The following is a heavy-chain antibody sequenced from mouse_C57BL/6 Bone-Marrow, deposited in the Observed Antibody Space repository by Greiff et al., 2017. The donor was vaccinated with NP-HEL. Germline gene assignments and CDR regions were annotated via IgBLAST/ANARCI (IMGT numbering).Heavy chain of an antibody. CDR2: ISSGGDYI. CDR1: GFTFSSYA. V-gene: IGHV5-9-1*02. Sequence: VQLQESGEGLVKPGGSLKLSCAASGFTFSSYAMSWVRQTPEKRLEWVAYISSGGDYIYYADTVKGRFTISRDNARNTLYLQMSRLKSEDTAMYYCTRGRYDYAMDYWGQGTSVTVSS. D-gene: IGHD1-1*01. J-gene: IGHJ4*01. CDR3: TRGRYDYAMDY.